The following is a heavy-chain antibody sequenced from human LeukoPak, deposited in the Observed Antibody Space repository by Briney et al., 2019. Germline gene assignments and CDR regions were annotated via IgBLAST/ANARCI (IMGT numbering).Heavy chain of an antibody. D-gene: IGHD5-18*01. V-gene: IGHV1-69*13. CDR1: GGTFSSYA. J-gene: IGHJ3*02. Sequence: SVKVSCKASGGTFSSYAISWVRQAPGQGLEWMGGIIPIFGTANYAQKFQGRVTITADESTSTAHMELSSLRSEDTAVYYCARDSGYSYGLHTDAFDIWGQGTMVTVSS. CDR3: ARDSGYSYGLHTDAFDI. CDR2: IIPIFGTA.